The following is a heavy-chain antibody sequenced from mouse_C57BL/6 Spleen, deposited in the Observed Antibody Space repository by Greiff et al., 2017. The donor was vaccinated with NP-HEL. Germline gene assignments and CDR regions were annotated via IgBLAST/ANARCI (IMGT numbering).Heavy chain of an antibody. J-gene: IGHJ1*03. CDR1: GFTFSSYA. CDR2: ISDGGSYT. Sequence: EVKLVESGGGLVKPGGSLKLSCAASGFTFSSYAMSWVRQTPEKRLEWVATISDGGSYTYYPDNVKGRFTISRDNAKNNLYLQMSHLKSEDTAMYYCARRLYDDYDGYFDVWGTGTTVTVSS. D-gene: IGHD2-4*01. CDR3: ARRLYDDYDGYFDV. V-gene: IGHV5-4*03.